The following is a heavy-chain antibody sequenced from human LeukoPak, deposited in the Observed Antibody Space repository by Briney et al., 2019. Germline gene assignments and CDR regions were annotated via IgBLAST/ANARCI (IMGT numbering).Heavy chain of an antibody. V-gene: IGHV3-23*01. Sequence: PGGSLRLSCAASGFTFSSFAMNWARQAPGKGLEWVSGTSASGGNTYYTDSLKGRFTISRDNSKNTLYLQVNSLRAEDTAVYYCAKEGLAWWGQGTLVTVSS. CDR1: GFTFSSFA. CDR3: AKEGLAW. CDR2: TSASGGNT. J-gene: IGHJ4*02.